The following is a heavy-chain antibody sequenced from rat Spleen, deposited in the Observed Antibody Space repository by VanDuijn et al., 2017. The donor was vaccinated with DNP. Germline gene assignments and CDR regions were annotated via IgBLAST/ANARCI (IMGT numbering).Heavy chain of an antibody. D-gene: IGHD5-1*01. J-gene: IGHJ2*01. CDR1: GFTFNNYW. CDR2: ITSSGGST. CDR3: ATLLTGGLFDC. Sequence: EVQLVESGGGLVQPGRSLKLSCVASGFTFNNYWMTWIRQVPGKGLEWIASITSSGGSTYYQDSMKGRFTISRDNAKSTLYLQMDSLRSEDTATYYCATLLTGGLFDCWGHGVMVTVSS. V-gene: IGHV5-31*01.